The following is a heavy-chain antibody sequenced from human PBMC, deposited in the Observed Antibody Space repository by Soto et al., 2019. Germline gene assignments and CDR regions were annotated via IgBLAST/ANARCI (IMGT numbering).Heavy chain of an antibody. Sequence: SVKVSCKASGGTFSSYAISWVRQAPGQGLEWMGGIIPIFGTANYAQKFQGRVTITADESTSTAYMELSSLRSEDTAVYYRASGPRCYYYGMDVWGQGTRVTVSS. CDR2: IIPIFGTA. J-gene: IGHJ6*02. CDR1: GGTFSSYA. CDR3: ASGPRCYYYGMDV. V-gene: IGHV1-69*13.